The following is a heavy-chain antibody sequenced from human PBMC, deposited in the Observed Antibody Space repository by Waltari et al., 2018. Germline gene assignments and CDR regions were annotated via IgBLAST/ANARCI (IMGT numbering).Heavy chain of an antibody. CDR2: ICANDEK. J-gene: IGHJ3*02. CDR3: ARIPRQWLLEEYAFDI. CDR1: GFSLSNARMG. D-gene: IGHD6-19*01. Sequence: QVTLKESGPVLVKPTETLALTCTVSGFSLSNARMGVSGIRQPPRKALECLAHICANDEKSYSTSLKSRLTISKDTSKSQVVLTMTNMDPVDTATYYCARIPRQWLLEEYAFDIWGQGTMVTVSS. V-gene: IGHV2-26*01.